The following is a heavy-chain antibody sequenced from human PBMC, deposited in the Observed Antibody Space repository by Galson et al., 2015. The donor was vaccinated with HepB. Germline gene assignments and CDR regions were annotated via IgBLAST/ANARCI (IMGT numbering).Heavy chain of an antibody. CDR3: ARAPYSSSWYWYWFDP. D-gene: IGHD6-13*01. V-gene: IGHV1-3*04. CDR1: GYTFTSYA. J-gene: IGHJ5*02. Sequence: SVKVSCKASGYTFTSYAIDWVRQAPGQRLEWMGWINTGNGNTKYSQKFQGRVTITRDTSASTAYMELSSLRYEDTAVYYCARAPYSSSWYWYWFDPWGQGTLVTVSS. CDR2: INTGNGNT.